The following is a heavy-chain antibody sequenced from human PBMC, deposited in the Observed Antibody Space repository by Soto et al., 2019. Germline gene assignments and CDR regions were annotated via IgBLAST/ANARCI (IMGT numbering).Heavy chain of an antibody. D-gene: IGHD1-1*01. V-gene: IGHV3-30-3*01. CDR1: GFTFDTYG. Sequence: GRSLRLSCCASGFTFDTYGIHWVRQAPGKGLQWVALISYEGSNTYYADSVRGRFTISRDNSKNTLYLQMNTLRPEDTGLYYCARVTPGNNLYYFSGLDFWGQGTSVTVSS. CDR2: ISYEGSNT. J-gene: IGHJ6*02. CDR3: ARVTPGNNLYYFSGLDF.